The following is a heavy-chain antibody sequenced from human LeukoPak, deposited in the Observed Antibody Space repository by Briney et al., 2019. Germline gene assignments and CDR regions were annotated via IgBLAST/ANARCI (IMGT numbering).Heavy chain of an antibody. CDR3: ARVYYDSSGYNRYYFDY. CDR2: ISAYNGNT. J-gene: IGHJ4*02. Sequence: TSVKVSCTASGYTFTSYGISWVRQAPGQGLEWMGWISAYNGNTNYAQKLQGRVTMTTDTSTSTAYMELRSLRSDDTAVYYCARVYYDSSGYNRYYFDYWGQGTLVTVSS. CDR1: GYTFTSYG. D-gene: IGHD3-22*01. V-gene: IGHV1-18*01.